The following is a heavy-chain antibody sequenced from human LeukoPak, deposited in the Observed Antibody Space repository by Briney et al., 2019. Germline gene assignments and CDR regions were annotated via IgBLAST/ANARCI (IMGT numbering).Heavy chain of an antibody. CDR3: AGSVEMATLFDY. Sequence: SETLSLTCTVSGGSISSYYWSWIRQPPGKGLGWIGYIYYSGSTNYNPSLKSRVTISVDTSKNQFPLKLSSVTAADTAVYYCAGSVEMATLFDYWGQGTLVTVSS. D-gene: IGHD5-24*01. J-gene: IGHJ4*02. V-gene: IGHV4-59*01. CDR1: GGSISSYY. CDR2: IYYSGST.